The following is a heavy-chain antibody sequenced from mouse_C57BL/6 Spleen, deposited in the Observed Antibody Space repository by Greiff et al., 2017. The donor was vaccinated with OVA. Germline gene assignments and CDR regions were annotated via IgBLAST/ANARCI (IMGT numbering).Heavy chain of an antibody. CDR3: TRDTGDWYFDV. Sequence: EVQVVESGEGLVKPGGSLKLSCAASGFTFSSYAMSWVRQTPEKRLEWVAYISSGGDYIYYADTVKGRFTISRDYARNTLYLQMSSLKSEDTAMYYCTRDTGDWYFDVWGTGTTVTVSS. D-gene: IGHD1-1*01. J-gene: IGHJ1*03. V-gene: IGHV5-9-1*02. CDR2: ISSGGDYI. CDR1: GFTFSSYA.